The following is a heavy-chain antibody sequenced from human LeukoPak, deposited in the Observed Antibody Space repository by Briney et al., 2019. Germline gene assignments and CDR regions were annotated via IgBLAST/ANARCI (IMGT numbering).Heavy chain of an antibody. Sequence: GGSLRLSCAASGFTFDDYGMSWVRQAPGKGLEWVSGINWNGGSTGYADSVKGRFTIFRDNAKNSLYLQMDSLRAEDTALYYCAREGYGDYRHDAFDIWGQGTMVTVSS. CDR3: AREGYGDYRHDAFDI. CDR2: INWNGGST. D-gene: IGHD4-17*01. J-gene: IGHJ3*02. V-gene: IGHV3-20*04. CDR1: GFTFDDYG.